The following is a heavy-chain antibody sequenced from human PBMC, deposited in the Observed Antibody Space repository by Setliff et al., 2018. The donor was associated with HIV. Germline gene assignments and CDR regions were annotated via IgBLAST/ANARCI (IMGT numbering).Heavy chain of an antibody. CDR1: GYSIRDNFF. V-gene: IGHV4-38-2*01. CDR3: ARHYCGGDCSINWFDP. CDR2: IFYTGTT. D-gene: IGHD2-21*02. J-gene: IGHJ5*02. Sequence: PSETLSLTCAVSGYSIRDNFFWGWVRQPPGKGLEWIGSIFYTGTTYYNTSLKSRVTLSLDTSKNQFSLELTSVTAADTAVYYCARHYCGGDCSINWFDPWGQGTLVTVSS.